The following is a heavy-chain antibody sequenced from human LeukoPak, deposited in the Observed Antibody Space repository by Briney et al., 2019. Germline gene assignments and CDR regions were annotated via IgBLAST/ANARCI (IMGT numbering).Heavy chain of an antibody. D-gene: IGHD3-3*01. CDR3: ARDWPRFWSGYYPFDY. J-gene: IGHJ4*02. CDR2: ISAYNGNT. CDR1: GYTFTSYG. Sequence: ASVKVSCKASGYTFTSYGINWVRQAPGQGLEWMGWISAYNGNTNYAQKLQGRVTMTTDTSTSTAYMELRSLRSDDTAVYYCARDWPRFWSGYYPFDYWGQGTLVTVSS. V-gene: IGHV1-18*01.